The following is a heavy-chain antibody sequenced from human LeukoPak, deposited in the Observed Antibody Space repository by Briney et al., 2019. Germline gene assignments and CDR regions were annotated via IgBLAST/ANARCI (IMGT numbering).Heavy chain of an antibody. CDR2: IASDGSHT. Sequence: GGSRRLSCAASGLTFSTYPMHWARQAPGKGLEWVADIASDGSHTFYEASVKGRFPISRYNTKITLYLQMNSLRAEDTAVYFCARERQDTILHSGAFDIWGQGTMVTVSS. CDR1: GLTFSTYP. D-gene: IGHD2-21*01. CDR3: ARERQDTILHSGAFDI. V-gene: IGHV3-30-3*01. J-gene: IGHJ3*02.